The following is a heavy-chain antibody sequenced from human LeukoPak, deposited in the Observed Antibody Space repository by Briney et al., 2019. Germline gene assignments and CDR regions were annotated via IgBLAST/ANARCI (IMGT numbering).Heavy chain of an antibody. D-gene: IGHD3-9*01. CDR1: GYTFTSYG. CDR3: ARVAGLRYFDWVDY. CDR2: ISTYNGNT. J-gene: IGHJ4*02. V-gene: IGHV1-18*04. Sequence: ASVTVSCKASGYTFTSYGFSWVRQAPGQGLEWMGWISTYNGNTNYAQKLQGRVTMTTDTSTSTAYMELRSLRSDDTAVYYCARVAGLRYFDWVDYWGQGTLVTVSS.